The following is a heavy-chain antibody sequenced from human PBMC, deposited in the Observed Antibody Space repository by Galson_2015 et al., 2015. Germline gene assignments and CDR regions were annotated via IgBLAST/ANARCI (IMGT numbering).Heavy chain of an antibody. CDR2: THPGYSDT. D-gene: IGHD3-22*01. J-gene: IGHJ6*02. CDR1: GYSLSTYW. Sequence: QSGAEVKKPGESLTISCTAYGYSLSTYWIGWVRQMPGKGLEWMGITHPGYSDTRYSPSFQGHVTISVDKSINTAYLQWGSLRASDTAIYYCARHVGSTGSYAKDVWGQGTTVTVSS. CDR3: ARHVGSTGSYAKDV. V-gene: IGHV5-51*01.